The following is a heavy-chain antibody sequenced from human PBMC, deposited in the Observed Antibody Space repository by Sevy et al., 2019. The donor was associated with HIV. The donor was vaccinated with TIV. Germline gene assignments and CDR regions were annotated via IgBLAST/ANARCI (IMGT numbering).Heavy chain of an antibody. CDR1: GFTFSNHA. J-gene: IGHJ3*02. Sequence: GGSLRLSCTASGFTFSNHAMHWVRQGPGKGPEWVAFIRNDGSREYYADSVKGRFTISRDNSKNTLYLQMNSLRPEDTAVYYCARDRKVLLVVYAIPFDAFDIWGQGTMVTVSS. CDR2: IRNDGSRE. CDR3: ARDRKVLLVVYAIPFDAFDI. V-gene: IGHV3-30*02. D-gene: IGHD2-8*02.